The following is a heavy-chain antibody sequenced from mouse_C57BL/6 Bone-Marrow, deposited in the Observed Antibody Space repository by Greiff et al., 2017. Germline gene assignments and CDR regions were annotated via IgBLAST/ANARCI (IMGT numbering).Heavy chain of an antibody. J-gene: IGHJ4*01. CDR1: GFTFSSYG. D-gene: IGHD1-1*01. V-gene: IGHV5-6*01. CDR2: ISSGGSYT. CDR3: ASPYYYGSSYYAMDY. Sequence: EVHLVESGGDLVKPGGSLKLSCAASGFTFSSYGMSWVRQPPDKRLEWVATISSGGSYTYYPDSVKGRFTISRDNAKNTLYLQMSSLKSEDTAMYYCASPYYYGSSYYAMDYWGQGTSVTVSS.